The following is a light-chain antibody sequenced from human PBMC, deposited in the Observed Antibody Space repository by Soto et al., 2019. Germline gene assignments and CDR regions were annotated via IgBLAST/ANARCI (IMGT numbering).Light chain of an antibody. Sequence: DIVLTQSPGTQSTSPGQTPTLCCXXSQSLTNSFIAWYQQRPGQAPRLLIYDTSSRASGIPDRFSGSGSGTDFTLTISRLETEDFAVFYCQQYGTSEIIFGQGTRLENK. CDR3: QQYGTSEII. CDR2: DTS. J-gene: IGKJ5*01. V-gene: IGKV3-20*01. CDR1: QSLTNSF.